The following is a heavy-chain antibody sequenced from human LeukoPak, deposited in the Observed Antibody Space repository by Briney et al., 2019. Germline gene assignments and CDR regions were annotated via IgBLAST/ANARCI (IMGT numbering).Heavy chain of an antibody. J-gene: IGHJ6*03. CDR3: ARGVYCSSSSCSGGLGYYFYFMDV. V-gene: IGHV1-2*02. D-gene: IGHD2-2*01. CDR2: INPNNGGT. CDR1: GYTFTGSY. Sequence: ASVKVSCKASGYTFTGSYIHWVRQAPGQGLEWMGWINPNNGGTNYAQKFQGRVTMTRDTSITTVYMELRSLRYHDTAVYYCARGVYCSSSSCSGGLGYYFYFMDVWGKGTTVTVSS.